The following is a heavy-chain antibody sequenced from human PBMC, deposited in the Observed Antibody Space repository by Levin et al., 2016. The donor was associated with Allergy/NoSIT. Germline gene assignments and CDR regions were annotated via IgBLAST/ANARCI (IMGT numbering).Heavy chain of an antibody. CDR1: GFTFSSYG. D-gene: IGHD3-3*01. CDR3: ARGGSGRRSYYYYGMDV. J-gene: IGHJ6*02. Sequence: GGSLRLSCAASGFTFSSYGMHWVRQAPGKGLEWVAVIWYDGSNKYYADSVKGRFTISRDNSKNTLYLQMNSLRAEDTAVYYCARGGSGRRSYYYYGMDVWGQGTTVTVSS. V-gene: IGHV3-33*01. CDR2: IWYDGSNK.